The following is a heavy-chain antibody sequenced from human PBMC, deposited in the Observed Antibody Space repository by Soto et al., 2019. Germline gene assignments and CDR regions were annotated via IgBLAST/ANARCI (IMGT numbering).Heavy chain of an antibody. D-gene: IGHD3-22*01. CDR3: AKDPTSYDSSAQFDS. V-gene: IGHV3-23*01. Sequence: EVKLLEAGGRLVQPGGSLRLSCAASGCSFNIFAMNWVRQAPGQGLEWVSGIIGGGGSTYYPDSVKGRFDTSRDNANNTLYLQMNSLRAEDTAGYYCAKDPTSYDSSAQFDSWGQGTLVTVSS. CDR1: GCSFNIFA. J-gene: IGHJ4*02. CDR2: IIGGGGST.